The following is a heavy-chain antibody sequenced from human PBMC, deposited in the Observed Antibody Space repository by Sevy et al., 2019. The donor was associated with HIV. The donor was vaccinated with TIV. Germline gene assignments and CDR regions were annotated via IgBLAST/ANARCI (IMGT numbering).Heavy chain of an antibody. CDR3: AKDNYSGISF. CDR2: ISYDGSNK. V-gene: IGHV3-30*18. D-gene: IGHD2-15*01. J-gene: IGHJ4*02. Sequence: GGSLRLSCSASGFTFSGYGMHWVRQAPGKGLEWVALISYDGSNKYYADSVKGRFTISRDNSKNTLYLQMNSLRAEDTAVYYCAKDNYSGISFWGQGTLVTVSS. CDR1: GFTFSGYG.